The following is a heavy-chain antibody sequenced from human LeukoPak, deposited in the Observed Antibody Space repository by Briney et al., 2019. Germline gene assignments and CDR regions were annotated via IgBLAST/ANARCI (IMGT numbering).Heavy chain of an antibody. CDR3: AIPNNYYDSSGYYYRGDDAFDI. J-gene: IGHJ3*02. V-gene: IGHV4-61*02. CDR2: IYSTGST. D-gene: IGHD3-22*01. CDR1: GGSISSDSYY. Sequence: SETLSLTCTVSGGSISSDSYYWNWIRQPAGKGLEWIGRIYSTGSTNYNPSLKSRVTISVDTSKNQFSLKLSSVTAADTAVYYCAIPNNYYDSSGYYYRGDDAFDIWGQGTMVTVSS.